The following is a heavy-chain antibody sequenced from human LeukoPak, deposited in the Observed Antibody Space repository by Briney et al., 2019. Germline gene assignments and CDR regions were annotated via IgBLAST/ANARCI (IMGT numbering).Heavy chain of an antibody. J-gene: IGHJ4*02. CDR2: VIPILGIA. Sequence: SVKVSCKASGGTFSSYATSWVRQAPGQGLEWMGRVIPILGIANYAQKFQGRVTITADKSTSTAYMELSSLRSEDTAVYYCARVPLYYYDSSGYNHYYFDYWGQGTLVTVSS. D-gene: IGHD3-22*01. CDR1: GGTFSSYA. V-gene: IGHV1-69*04. CDR3: ARVPLYYYDSSGYNHYYFDY.